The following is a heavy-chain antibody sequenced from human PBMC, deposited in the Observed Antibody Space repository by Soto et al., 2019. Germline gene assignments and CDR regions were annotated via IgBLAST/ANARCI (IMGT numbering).Heavy chain of an antibody. CDR2: MNPNSGNT. J-gene: IGHJ4*02. CDR3: AREWDNKSEHSSGWYDDF. D-gene: IGHD6-19*01. CDR1: GYTLTSYD. V-gene: IGHV1-8*01. Sequence: ASVKVSCKASGYTLTSYDINWVRQATGQGLEWMGWMNPNSGNTYYAQEFQGRVTMTTDTSTNTVYMELRSLRSDDTAVYYCAREWDNKSEHSSGWYDDFWGQGTLVTVSS.